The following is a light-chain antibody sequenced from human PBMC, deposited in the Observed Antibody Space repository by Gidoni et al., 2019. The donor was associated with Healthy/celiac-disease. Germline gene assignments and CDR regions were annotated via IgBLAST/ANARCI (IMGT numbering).Light chain of an antibody. J-gene: IGKJ1*01. CDR3: QQYGSSPRT. CDR1: VSSSY. Sequence: VSSSYLAWYQQKPGQAPRLLIYGASSRATGIPDRFSGSGSGTDFTLTISRLEPEDFAVYYCQQYGSSPRTFGQGTKVEIK. CDR2: GAS. V-gene: IGKV3-20*01.